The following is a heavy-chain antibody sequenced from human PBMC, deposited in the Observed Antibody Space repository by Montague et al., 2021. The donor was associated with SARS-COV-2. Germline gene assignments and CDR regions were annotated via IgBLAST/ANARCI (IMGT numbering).Heavy chain of an antibody. Sequence: CAISGDSVSSNSAAWNWIRQSPSRDLGWLGRTYYRSKRYNDYAVSVKSRITINPDTSKNQFSLQLNSVTPEDTAVYYCARGGWGAPGTGRLFDYWGQGTLVTVSS. CDR2: TYYRSKRYN. V-gene: IGHV6-1*01. D-gene: IGHD3-10*01. CDR3: ARGGWGAPGTGRLFDY. J-gene: IGHJ4*02. CDR1: GDSVSSNSAA.